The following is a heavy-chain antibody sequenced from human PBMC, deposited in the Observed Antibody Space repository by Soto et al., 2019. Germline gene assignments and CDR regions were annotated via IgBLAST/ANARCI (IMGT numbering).Heavy chain of an antibody. Sequence: GGSLRLSCAASGFSFSRYTLNWVRQAPGKGLEWISYISSSASTISYADSVRGRFTISTDIAKNSLYLQMSSLRDEDTAVYYCARDFLYAFDIWGQGTMVTISS. CDR2: ISSSASTI. V-gene: IGHV3-48*02. CDR3: ARDFLYAFDI. CDR1: GFSFSRYT. J-gene: IGHJ3*02.